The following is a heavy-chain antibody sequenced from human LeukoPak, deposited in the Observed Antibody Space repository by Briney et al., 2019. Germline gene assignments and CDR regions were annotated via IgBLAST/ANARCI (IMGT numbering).Heavy chain of an antibody. Sequence: PGGSLRLSCVASGFTFSSCGMQWVRQAPGKGLEWVAVISFDGSDKYYADSVKGRFTISRDNSKNTLYLQMNSLRAEDTAVYYWAKDHQWGYGYYFDYWGQGALVTVSS. CDR3: AKDHQWGYGYYFDY. V-gene: IGHV3-30*18. CDR1: GFTFSSCG. J-gene: IGHJ4*02. D-gene: IGHD5-18*01. CDR2: ISFDGSDK.